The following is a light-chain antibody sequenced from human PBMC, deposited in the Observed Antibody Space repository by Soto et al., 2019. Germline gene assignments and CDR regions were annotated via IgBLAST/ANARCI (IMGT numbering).Light chain of an antibody. J-gene: IGKJ5*01. CDR3: QQYTGPPTT. Sequence: EIILTQSPDTLSLSPGERATLSCRASQTVSCNYLAWCQQRPGQAPRLLIYGASTMAAGIPDRFSGSWSGTDFTLTITRLEPEDSAVYVCQQYTGPPTTFGQGTRLEIK. V-gene: IGKV3-20*01. CDR2: GAS. CDR1: QTVSCNY.